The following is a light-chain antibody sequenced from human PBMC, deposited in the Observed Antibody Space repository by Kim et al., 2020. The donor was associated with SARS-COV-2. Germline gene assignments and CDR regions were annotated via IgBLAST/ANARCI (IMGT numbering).Light chain of an antibody. J-gene: IGKJ1*01. CDR1: QTLSNNY. CDR3: QQFHVLPLT. V-gene: IGKV3-20*01. CDR2: GAS. Sequence: EVVLTQSPSTLSLSPGERATLSCRASQTLSNNYLAWYQQRPGKAPRLLIYGASNRATGIPGRFSGSGSGTDFTLTINRLEPEDVVVYFCQQFHVLPLTFGRGTKVDIK.